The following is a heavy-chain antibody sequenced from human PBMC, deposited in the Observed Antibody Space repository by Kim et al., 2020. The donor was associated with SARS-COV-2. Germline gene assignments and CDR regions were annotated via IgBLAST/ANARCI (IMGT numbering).Heavy chain of an antibody. D-gene: IGHD6-19*01. CDR3: TRSNGYSSGWYRGDYYCGRDV. Sequence: GGSLRLSCTASGFTFGDYAMSWVRQAPGKGLEWVGFIRSKAYGGTTEYAASVKGRFTISRDDSKSIAYLQMNSLKTEDTAVYYCTRSNGYSSGWYRGDYYCGRDVWGQGTAVTVSS. J-gene: IGHJ6*02. CDR2: IRSKAYGGTT. V-gene: IGHV3-49*04. CDR1: GFTFGDYA.